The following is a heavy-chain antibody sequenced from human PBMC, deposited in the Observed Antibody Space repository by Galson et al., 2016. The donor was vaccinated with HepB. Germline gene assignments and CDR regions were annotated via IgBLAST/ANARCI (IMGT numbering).Heavy chain of an antibody. CDR3: AKDHPSPGWPSFES. V-gene: IGHV3-23*01. Sequence: SLRLSCAASGFTFDDYAMHWVRQAPGKGLEWVASFSNIQKTYYGAPVEGRFTITRDDSTSTLILQMNNLRPEDTAVYYCAKDHPSPGWPSFESWGQGTLVIVSS. J-gene: IGHJ4*02. CDR2: FSNIQKT. CDR1: GFTFDDYA. D-gene: IGHD6-19*01.